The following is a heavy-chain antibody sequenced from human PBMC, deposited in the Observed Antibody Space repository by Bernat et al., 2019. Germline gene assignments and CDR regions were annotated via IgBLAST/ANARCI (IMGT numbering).Heavy chain of an antibody. CDR3: ARHESGSYNFNWFDP. D-gene: IGHD1-26*01. J-gene: IGHJ5*02. CDR1: GYNFNSYW. V-gene: IGHV5-51*01. CDR2: IYPGDSDT. Sequence: EVQLVQSGAEVKKPGESLKISCKGSGYNFNSYWIAWVRQMPGKGLEWMGIIYPGDSDTRYSPSFEGQVAISADKSISTAYLQWSSLQASDTAMYYCARHESGSYNFNWFDPWGQGTLVTVSS.